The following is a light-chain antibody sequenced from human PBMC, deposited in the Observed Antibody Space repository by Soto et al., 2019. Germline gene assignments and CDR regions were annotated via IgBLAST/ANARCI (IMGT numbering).Light chain of an antibody. CDR1: QSVRTK. CDR3: QQYNSWPPIT. J-gene: IGKJ5*01. CDR2: GAS. Sequence: EIVMTQSPGTLSVSPGEGATLCCRASQSVRTKLAWYQQRAGQAPRLLMYGASTRATGIPDRFSGSGSGTEFTLTISSLQSEDFAVYYCQQYNSWPPITFGQGTRLEIK. V-gene: IGKV3-15*01.